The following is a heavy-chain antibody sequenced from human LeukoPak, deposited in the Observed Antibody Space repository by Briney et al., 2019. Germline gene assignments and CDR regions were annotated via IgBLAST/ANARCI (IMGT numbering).Heavy chain of an antibody. CDR3: ARGGLRYFDWLRIDY. D-gene: IGHD3-9*01. J-gene: IGHJ4*02. Sequence: GGSLRLSCAASGFTFSSHGMSWVRQAPGKGLEWVSTISGSGDNTYYADSVKGRFTISRDNSKNTLYLQMNSLRAEDTAVYYCARGGLRYFDWLRIDYWGQGTLVTVSS. CDR2: ISGSGDNT. V-gene: IGHV3-23*01. CDR1: GFTFSSHG.